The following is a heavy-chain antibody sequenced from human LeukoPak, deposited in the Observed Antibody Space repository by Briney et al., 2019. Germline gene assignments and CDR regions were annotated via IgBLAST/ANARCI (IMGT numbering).Heavy chain of an antibody. CDR3: ARDEWRGPYY. CDR2: ISSSGSTI. J-gene: IGHJ4*02. V-gene: IGHV3-48*03. Sequence: GGSLRLSCAASGFTFSSYEMNWVRQAPGKGLEWVSYISSSGSTIYYADSVKGRFTISRDNAKNSLYLQMNSLRAEDTAVYYCARDEWRGPYYWGQGTLVTVSS. CDR1: GFTFSSYE. D-gene: IGHD3-3*01.